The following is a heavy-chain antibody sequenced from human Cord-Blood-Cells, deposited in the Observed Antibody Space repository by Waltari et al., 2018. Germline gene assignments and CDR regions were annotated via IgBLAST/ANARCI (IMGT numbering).Heavy chain of an antibody. V-gene: IGHV4-61*01. CDR3: AREGGGSRGIPFDY. CDR2: IYYRGST. CDR1: GGSVSSGSYS. Sequence: QVQLQESGPGLVKPSETLSLTCTVSGGSVSSGSYSWSWIRQPPGKGLEWIGYIYYRGSTNYNPSLKSRVTISVDTSKTQFSLKLSSVTAADTAVYYCAREGGGSRGIPFDYWGQGTLVTVSS. D-gene: IGHD3-16*01. J-gene: IGHJ4*02.